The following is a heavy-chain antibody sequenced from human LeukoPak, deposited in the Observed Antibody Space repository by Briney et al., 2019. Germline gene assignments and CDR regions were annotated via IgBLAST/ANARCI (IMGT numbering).Heavy chain of an antibody. D-gene: IGHD3-3*01. CDR1: GFTFSSYW. Sequence: QSGGSLRLSCAASGFTFSSYWMSWVRQAPGKGLEWVANIKQDGSEKYYVDSVKGRFTISRDNAKNSLYLQMNSLRAEDTAVYYCARFYATITIFGVWKDPYYFDSWGQGTLVTVSS. CDR3: ARFYATITIFGVWKDPYYFDS. V-gene: IGHV3-7*01. CDR2: IKQDGSEK. J-gene: IGHJ4*02.